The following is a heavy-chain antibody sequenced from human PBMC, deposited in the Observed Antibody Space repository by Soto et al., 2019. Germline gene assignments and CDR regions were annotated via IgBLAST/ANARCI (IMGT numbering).Heavy chain of an antibody. J-gene: IGHJ5*02. D-gene: IGHD5-18*01. Sequence: EVQLVESGGGLVQPGGSLRLSCVASGFTFTHYWMHWVRQAPGKGLVWVSYISRDGSNTNYADSVKGRFTISRDNAKNTLYLHRNRLRAEDTALYYCTRGGGYSYGDRFDPWGPRTVVNVS. CDR2: ISRDGSNT. V-gene: IGHV3-74*01. CDR3: TRGGGYSYGDRFDP. CDR1: GFTFTHYW.